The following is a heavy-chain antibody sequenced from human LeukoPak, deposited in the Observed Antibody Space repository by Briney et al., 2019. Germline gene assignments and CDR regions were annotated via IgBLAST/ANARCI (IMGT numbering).Heavy chain of an antibody. J-gene: IGHJ4*02. CDR1: GYTFTSYR. CDR2: IYAYNGNSAYNGDT. V-gene: IGHV1-18*01. D-gene: IGHD3-10*01. CDR3: ARDRFGPGSLLADY. Sequence: ASVNVSCKACGYTFTSYRISWVRQAPGQGRAGMGCIYAYNGNSAYNGDTNYAQNLQGRVTMTTDTSTSTAYMELRSLRSDDTAVYYCARDRFGPGSLLADYWGQGTLVTVSS.